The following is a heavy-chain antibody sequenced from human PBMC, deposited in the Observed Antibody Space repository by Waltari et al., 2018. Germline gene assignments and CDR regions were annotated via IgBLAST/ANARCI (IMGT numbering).Heavy chain of an antibody. CDR2: INSNTGHS. D-gene: IGHD1-1*01. Sequence: QVHLVQSGAEVKQPGASVRVSCKTSGYTFTAYYLHWVRQAPGQGLEWMAWINSNTGHSQSAQTFEGRVTVTRDTSLTTAYLELSGLRSDDTALYYCARETLPGNKIIDYWGQGTLVTVSS. J-gene: IGHJ4*02. CDR1: GYTFTAYY. V-gene: IGHV1-2*02. CDR3: ARETLPGNKIIDY.